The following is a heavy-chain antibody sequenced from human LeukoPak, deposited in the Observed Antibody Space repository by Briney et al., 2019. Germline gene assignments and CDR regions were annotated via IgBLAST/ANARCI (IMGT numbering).Heavy chain of an antibody. CDR1: GFTFSNYA. CDR2: LSGSGHST. Sequence: GGSLRLSCAASGFTFSNYAMSRVRQAPGKGLEWVSGLSGSGHSTYYADSVKGRFTISRDNSKNTLYLQMNSLRAEDTAVYYCARRGYYDSSGYFDYWGQGTLVTVSS. CDR3: ARRGYYDSSGYFDY. J-gene: IGHJ4*02. D-gene: IGHD3-22*01. V-gene: IGHV3-23*01.